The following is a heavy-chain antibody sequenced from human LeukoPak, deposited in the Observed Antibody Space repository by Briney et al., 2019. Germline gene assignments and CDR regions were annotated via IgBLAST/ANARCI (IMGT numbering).Heavy chain of an antibody. J-gene: IGHJ3*02. CDR1: GFTFSSYW. CDR3: ARDRVCSSTSCYWPSGAFDI. Sequence: GGSLRLSCAASGFTFSSYWMHWVRQAPGKGLVWVSRINTDGSSTSYADSVKGRFTISRDSAKNTLYLQMNSLRAEDTAVYYCARDRVCSSTSCYWPSGAFDIWGQGTMVTVSS. CDR2: INTDGSST. V-gene: IGHV3-74*01. D-gene: IGHD2-2*01.